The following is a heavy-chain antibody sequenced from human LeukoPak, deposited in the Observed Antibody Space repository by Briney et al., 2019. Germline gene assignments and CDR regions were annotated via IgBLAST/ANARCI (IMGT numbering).Heavy chain of an antibody. J-gene: IGHJ3*02. CDR1: GFTFSNYW. CDR2: IKQEGSEK. Sequence: GGSLRLSCAASGFTFSNYWMTWVRQAPGKGLEWVANIKQEGSEKYYVDSVKGRFTISRDNAKNSVYLQMNILEAEDTAVEYXXXXXXXXXXXVXXXXXXLDMXXRGTMVTVSS. CDR3: XXXXXXXXXXVXXXXXXLDM. V-gene: IGHV3-7*01.